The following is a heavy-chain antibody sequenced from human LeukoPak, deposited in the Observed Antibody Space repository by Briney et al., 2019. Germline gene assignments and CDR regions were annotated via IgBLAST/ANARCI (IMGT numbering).Heavy chain of an antibody. D-gene: IGHD3-16*01. Sequence: GGSLRLSCAASGFTFSSYSMNWVRQAPGKGLEWVSSISSSSSYIYYADSVKGRFTISRDNAKNSLYLQMNSLRAEDTAVYYCARGLITGRPTRNAFDIWGQGTMVTVSS. V-gene: IGHV3-21*01. J-gene: IGHJ3*02. CDR3: ARGLITGRPTRNAFDI. CDR2: ISSSSSYI. CDR1: GFTFSSYS.